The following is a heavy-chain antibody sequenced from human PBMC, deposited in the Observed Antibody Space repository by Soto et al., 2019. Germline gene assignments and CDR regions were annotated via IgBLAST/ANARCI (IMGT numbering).Heavy chain of an antibody. D-gene: IGHD3-10*01. CDR3: ARDPPLAAEEGTNGSGRG. CDR2: ISSSSSYI. J-gene: IGHJ4*02. V-gene: IGHV3-21*01. CDR1: GFTFSSYS. Sequence: PGGSLRLSCAASGFTFSSYSMNWVRQAPGKGLEWVSSISSSSSYIYYADSVKGRFTISRDNAKNSLYLQMNSLRAEDTAVYYCARDPPLAAEEGTNGSGRGWGQGTLVTVSS.